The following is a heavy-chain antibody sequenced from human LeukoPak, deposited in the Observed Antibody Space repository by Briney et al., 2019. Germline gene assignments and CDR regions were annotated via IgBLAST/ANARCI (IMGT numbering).Heavy chain of an antibody. D-gene: IGHD6-13*01. J-gene: IGHJ6*03. CDR2: IHTSGST. CDR3: ARVDSSSWPPYYYYYMDV. CDR1: GGSISSYY. V-gene: IGHV4-4*07. Sequence: SETLSLTCTVSGGSISSYYWSWIRQPDGKGLEWIGRIHTSGSTNYNPSLKSRVTMSVDTSKNQFSLKLSSVTAADTAVYYCARVDSSSWPPYYYYYMDVWGKGTTVTVSS.